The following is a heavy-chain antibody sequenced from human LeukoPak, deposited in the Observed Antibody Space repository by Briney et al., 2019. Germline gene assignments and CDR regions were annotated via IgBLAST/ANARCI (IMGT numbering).Heavy chain of an antibody. Sequence: GGSLRLSCAASGFTFSSYAMSWVRQAPGKGLEWVSAISGSGGSTYYADSVKGRFTISRDNSKNTLYLQMNSLRAEDTAVYYCAKDVSLAYCGGDCYSVNPAFDYWGQGTLVTVSS. V-gene: IGHV3-23*01. D-gene: IGHD2-21*02. CDR3: AKDVSLAYCGGDCYSVNPAFDY. CDR2: ISGSGGST. J-gene: IGHJ4*02. CDR1: GFTFSSYA.